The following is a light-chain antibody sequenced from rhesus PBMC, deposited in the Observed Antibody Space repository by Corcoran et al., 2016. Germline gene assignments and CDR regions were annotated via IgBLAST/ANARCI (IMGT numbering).Light chain of an antibody. Sequence: DIQMTQSPSSLSASVGDRVTITCRTSENVNKYVSWYQQRPGKAPKLLIYMTSTLQPGVPSRFSGSGSGTNYTCPIGSLQFEDFGNYYCHHSYSVPYSFGQGTAV. J-gene: IGKJ2*01. CDR2: MTS. CDR1: ENVNKY. V-gene: IGKV1-74*01. CDR3: HHSYSVPYS.